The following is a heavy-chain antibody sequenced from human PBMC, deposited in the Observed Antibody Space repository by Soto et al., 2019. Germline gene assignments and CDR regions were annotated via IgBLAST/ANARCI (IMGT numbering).Heavy chain of an antibody. Sequence: SETLSLTXAVSGGSISSGGYSWSWIRQPPGKGLEWIGYIYHSGSTYYNPSLKSRVTISVDRSKNQFSLKLSSVTAADTAVYYCARPVYGDYEGWFDPWGQGTLVTVSS. V-gene: IGHV4-30-2*01. CDR3: ARPVYGDYEGWFDP. J-gene: IGHJ5*02. CDR2: IYHSGST. D-gene: IGHD4-17*01. CDR1: GGSISSGGYS.